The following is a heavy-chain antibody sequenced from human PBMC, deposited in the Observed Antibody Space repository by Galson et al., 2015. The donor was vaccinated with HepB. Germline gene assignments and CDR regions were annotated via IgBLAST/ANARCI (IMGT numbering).Heavy chain of an antibody. CDR3: AKTRLLQTLDY. V-gene: IGHV3-23*01. D-gene: IGHD1-26*01. CDR2: ISGSGGST. J-gene: IGHJ4*02. CDR1: GFTFSSYA. Sequence: SLRLSCAASGFTFSSYAMRWVRQAPGKGLEWVSVISGSGGSTYYADSVKGRFTISRDNPKNTLYLQTNSLRAEDTAVYYCAKTRLLQTLDYWGQGTLVTVSS.